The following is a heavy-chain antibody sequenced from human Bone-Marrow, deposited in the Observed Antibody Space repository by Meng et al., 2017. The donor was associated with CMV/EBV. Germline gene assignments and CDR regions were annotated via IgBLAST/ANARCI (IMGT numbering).Heavy chain of an antibody. CDR2: IIPILGIA. D-gene: IGHD2-2*01. V-gene: IGHV1-69*04. Sequence: SVKVSCKASGGTFSSYTISWVRQAPGQGLEWMGRIIPILGIANYAQKFQGRVTITADKSTSTAYMELRSLRSDDTAVYYCARDLSEWRSTSNFDYWGQGTLVTVSS. CDR1: GGTFSSYT. CDR3: ARDLSEWRSTSNFDY. J-gene: IGHJ4*02.